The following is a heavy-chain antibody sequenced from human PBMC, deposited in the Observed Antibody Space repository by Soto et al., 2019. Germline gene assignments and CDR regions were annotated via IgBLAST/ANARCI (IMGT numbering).Heavy chain of an antibody. CDR1: GFPFSSYS. J-gene: IGHJ4*02. D-gene: IGHD5-18*01. CDR3: ARGDTSDTAMVNGGY. CDR2: ISSSSSYI. V-gene: IGHV3-21*01. Sequence: EVPLVESGGGLVKPGGSLRLSCAASGFPFSSYSMNWVRQAPGKGLEWVSSISSSSSYIYYADSVKGRFTLSRDNAKNSLYLQMNSLRAEDTAVYYCARGDTSDTAMVNGGYWGQGTLVTVSS.